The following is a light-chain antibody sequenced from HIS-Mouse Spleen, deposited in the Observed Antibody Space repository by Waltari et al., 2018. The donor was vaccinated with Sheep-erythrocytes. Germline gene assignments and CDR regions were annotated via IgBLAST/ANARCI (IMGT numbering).Light chain of an antibody. CDR2: QDS. Sequence: SYDLTQPPPVSVSPGQTPRLTCSGDKQGDNYACWYQQKPGQSPVLVIYQDSKRPSGIPARFSGSNSGNTATLTISGTQAMDEADYYCQAWDSSTAVFGGGTKLTVL. J-gene: IGLJ2*01. V-gene: IGLV3-1*01. CDR3: QAWDSSTAV. CDR1: KQGDNY.